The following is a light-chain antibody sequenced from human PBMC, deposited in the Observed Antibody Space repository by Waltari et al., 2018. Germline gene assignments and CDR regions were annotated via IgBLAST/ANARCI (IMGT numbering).Light chain of an antibody. Sequence: DIQMTQSPSSLSASVGDRVTITCRASQSISSYLNWYQQKPGKAPKLLIYYASSLQSGVPSRFSGSGSGTDFTLTISSLQPEDFATYYCQQSYSTITFGQGTRLEIK. CDR2: YAS. J-gene: IGKJ5*01. CDR1: QSISSY. CDR3: QQSYSTIT. V-gene: IGKV1-39*01.